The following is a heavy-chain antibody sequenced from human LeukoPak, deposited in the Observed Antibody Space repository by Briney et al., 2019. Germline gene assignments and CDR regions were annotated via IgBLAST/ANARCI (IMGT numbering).Heavy chain of an antibody. Sequence: GGSLRLSCAASGFIFSDYYMSWIRQAPGKGLEWVSYISSSGTTAIYYADSVKGRFTISRDNAKNSLYLQMNSLRAEDTAVYYCARDRGIQLWTTYYYYYYMDVWGKGTTVTVSS. V-gene: IGHV3-11*04. CDR1: GFIFSDYY. CDR3: ARDRGIQLWTTYYYYYYMDV. J-gene: IGHJ6*03. D-gene: IGHD5-18*01. CDR2: ISSSGTTAI.